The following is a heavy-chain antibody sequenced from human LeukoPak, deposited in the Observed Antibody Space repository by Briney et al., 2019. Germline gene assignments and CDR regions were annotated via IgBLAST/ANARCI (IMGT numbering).Heavy chain of an antibody. CDR2: IDWDDDK. V-gene: IGHV2-70*04. CDR1: GCSLSTSGMR. Sequence: SGPTLVNPTQTLTLTCTFSGCSLSTSGMRVSWIRQPPGKALEWLARIDWDDDKFYSTSLKTRLTISKDTSKNQVVLTMTNMDPVDTVTYYCARDYGGNFDYWGQGTLVTVSS. CDR3: ARDYGGNFDY. J-gene: IGHJ4*02. D-gene: IGHD4-23*01.